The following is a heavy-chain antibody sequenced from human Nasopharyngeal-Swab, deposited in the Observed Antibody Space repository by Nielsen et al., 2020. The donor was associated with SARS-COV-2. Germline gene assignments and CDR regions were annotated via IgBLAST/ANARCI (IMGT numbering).Heavy chain of an antibody. CDR1: GYTFTSYG. V-gene: IGHV1-18*01. Sequence: ASVKVSCKASGYTFTSYGISWVRQAPGQGLEWMGWISAYNGNTNYAQKLQGRVTMTTDTSTSTAYMELRSLRSDDTAVYYCARVPSPRITMVRGARGMDVWGQGTTVTVSS. CDR3: ARVPSPRITMVRGARGMDV. J-gene: IGHJ6*02. CDR2: ISAYNGNT. D-gene: IGHD3-10*01.